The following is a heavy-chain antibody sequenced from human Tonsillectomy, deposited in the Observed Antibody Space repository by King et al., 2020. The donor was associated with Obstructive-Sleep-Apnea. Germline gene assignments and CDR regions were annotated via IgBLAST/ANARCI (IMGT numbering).Heavy chain of an antibody. V-gene: IGHV4-31*03. D-gene: IGHD3-10*01. CDR3: ARGSPYYFDY. CDR1: GGSISSDGYY. CDR2: IYYSGST. Sequence: VQLQESGPGLVKPSQTLSLTCIVSGGSISSDGYYWSWIRQHPGKGLEWIAYIYYSGSTYYNPSLKGRVTISVDTSKNQLSLKLSSMTAADTAVYYCARGSPYYFDYWGQGTLVTVSS. J-gene: IGHJ4*02.